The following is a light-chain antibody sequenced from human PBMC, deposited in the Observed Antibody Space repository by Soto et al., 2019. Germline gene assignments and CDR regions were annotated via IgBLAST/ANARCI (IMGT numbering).Light chain of an antibody. Sequence: DIRMTQSPSSLSASVGDRVTITCRASQGIANYLAWYQQKPGKAPKLLIYAAAALQSGVPSRFSGSGSGTDFTLTISSLQPEDVATYYCQKYNGALWAFGQGIKVEI. CDR2: AAA. J-gene: IGKJ1*01. V-gene: IGKV1-27*01. CDR1: QGIANY. CDR3: QKYNGALWA.